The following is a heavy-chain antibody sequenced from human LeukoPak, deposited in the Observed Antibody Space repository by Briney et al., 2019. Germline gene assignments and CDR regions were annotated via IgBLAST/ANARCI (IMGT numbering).Heavy chain of an antibody. CDR2: INGSGGST. V-gene: IGHV3-23*01. Sequence: GGSLRLSCAASGFTFSNYEMSWVRQAPGKGLEWVSSINGSGGSTYYADSVKGRFTISRDNSKNTLYLQMNSLRAEDTAVYYCAKDSRYYDSSGPYIAEYFQHWGQGTLVTVSS. J-gene: IGHJ1*01. D-gene: IGHD3-22*01. CDR1: GFTFSNYE. CDR3: AKDSRYYDSSGPYIAEYFQH.